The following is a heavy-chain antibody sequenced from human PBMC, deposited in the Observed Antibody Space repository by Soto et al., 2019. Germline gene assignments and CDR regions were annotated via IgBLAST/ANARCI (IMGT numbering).Heavy chain of an antibody. Sequence: SGPTLVNPTQTLTLTCTFSGFSLSTSGVGVGWIRQPPGKALEWLALIYWNDDKRYSPSLKSRLTITKDTSKNQVVLTMTNMDPVNTATYYGERVGANPYVMEVGGQGTTVTVSS. J-gene: IGHJ6*02. CDR2: IYWNDDK. CDR1: GFSLSTSGVG. D-gene: IGHD1-26*01. V-gene: IGHV2-5*01. CDR3: ERVGANPYVMEV.